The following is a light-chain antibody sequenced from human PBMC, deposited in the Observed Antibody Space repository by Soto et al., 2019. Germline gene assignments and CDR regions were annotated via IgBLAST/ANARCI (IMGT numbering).Light chain of an antibody. Sequence: QSVLTQPPSASGSPGQSVTISCTGSSSDVGGDKYVSWYQQHPGKAPKLMIFEDNKRPSGVPDRFSGSKSGTTASLPVSGLQAEDEADYYCSPYEGSNILGVFGAGTKLTVL. CDR1: SSDVGGDKY. CDR3: SPYEGSNILGV. V-gene: IGLV2-8*01. CDR2: EDN. J-gene: IGLJ2*01.